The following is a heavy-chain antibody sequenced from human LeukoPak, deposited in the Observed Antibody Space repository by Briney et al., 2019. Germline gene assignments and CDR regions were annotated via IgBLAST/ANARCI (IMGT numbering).Heavy chain of an antibody. V-gene: IGHV3-30*02. CDR3: ARDPSSWYYYYMDV. D-gene: IGHD6-13*01. Sequence: GGSLRLSCAASGFTFSSYGMHWVRQVPGKGLEWVAFIRYEGSNKYYADSVKGRFTISRDNAKNSLYLQMNSLRAEDTAVYYCARDPSSWYYYYMDVWGKGTTVTVSS. CDR2: IRYEGSNK. CDR1: GFTFSSYG. J-gene: IGHJ6*03.